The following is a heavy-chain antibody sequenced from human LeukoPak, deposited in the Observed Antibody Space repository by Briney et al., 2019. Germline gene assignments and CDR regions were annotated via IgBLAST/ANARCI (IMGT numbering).Heavy chain of an antibody. Sequence: GGSLRLSCAASGFTFSSYAMSWVRQAPGKGLEWVSPISGSGGSTYYADSVKGRFTISRDNSKNTLYLQMNSLRAEDTAVYYCAKLTFDVVVVAAVQYFDYWGQGTLVTVSS. V-gene: IGHV3-23*01. D-gene: IGHD2-15*01. CDR3: AKLTFDVVVVAAVQYFDY. J-gene: IGHJ4*02. CDR2: ISGSGGST. CDR1: GFTFSSYA.